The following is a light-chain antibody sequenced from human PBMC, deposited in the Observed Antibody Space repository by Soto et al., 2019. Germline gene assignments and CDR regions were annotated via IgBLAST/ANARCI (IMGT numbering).Light chain of an antibody. CDR2: EVD. CDR3: CSYLGSSTV. J-gene: IGLJ7*01. CDR1: RGDVGNYNL. Sequence: QSVLTQPASVSGSPGQSITISCTGVRGDVGNYNLVSWYQQHPAKAPKLIIYEVDKRPSGVSNRFSGSKSGDTASLTISGLQSEDEAAYYCCSYLGSSTVFGGGTQLTVL. V-gene: IGLV2-23*02.